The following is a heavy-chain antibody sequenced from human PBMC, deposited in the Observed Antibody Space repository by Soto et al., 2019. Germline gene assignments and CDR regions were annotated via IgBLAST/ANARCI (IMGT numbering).Heavy chain of an antibody. Sequence: SETLSLTCTVSGGSISSYYWSWIRQPPGKGLEWIGYIYYSGSTNYNPSLKSRVTISVDTSKNQFSLKLSSVTAADTAVYYCARLPPLLFGELLPTGDAFDIWGQGTMVTVSS. J-gene: IGHJ3*02. V-gene: IGHV4-59*08. CDR2: IYYSGST. CDR3: ARLPPLLFGELLPTGDAFDI. D-gene: IGHD3-10*01. CDR1: GGSISSYY.